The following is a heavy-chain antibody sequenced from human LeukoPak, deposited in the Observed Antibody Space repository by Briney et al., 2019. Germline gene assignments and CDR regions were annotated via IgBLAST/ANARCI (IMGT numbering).Heavy chain of an antibody. CDR3: ARHYSHYYDSSAQKTFDY. Sequence: SETLSLTCTVSGCSISSSRYYWGWIRQPPGKGLEWIGSIYYSGSTYYNPSLKSRVTISVDTSKNQFSLRLSSVTAADTAVYYCARHYSHYYDSSAQKTFDYSGQGTLDTVSS. J-gene: IGHJ4*02. D-gene: IGHD3-22*01. V-gene: IGHV4-39*01. CDR2: IYYSGST. CDR1: GCSISSSRYY.